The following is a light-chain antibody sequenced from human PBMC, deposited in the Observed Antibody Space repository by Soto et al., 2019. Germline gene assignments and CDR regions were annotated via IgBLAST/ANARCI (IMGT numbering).Light chain of an antibody. CDR1: SSDVGGYNY. J-gene: IGLJ2*01. CDR3: AAWDDSLSGVV. CDR2: EVN. Sequence: QSALTQPPSASGSPGQSVAISCTGTSSDVGGYNYVSWYQQHPGKAPKLMIYEVNKRPSGVPDRFSGSKSGNTASLAISGLRTEDEAQYYCAAWDDSLSGVVFGGGTKLTVL. V-gene: IGLV2-8*01.